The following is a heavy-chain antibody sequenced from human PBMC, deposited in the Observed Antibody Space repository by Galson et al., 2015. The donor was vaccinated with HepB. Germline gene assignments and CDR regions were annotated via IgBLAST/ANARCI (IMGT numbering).Heavy chain of an antibody. Sequence: SLRLSCAASGFTVSTNYMSWVRQAPGKGLDWVSVIYTDGSTYYADSVKGRFTISRDNSKNTLYLQMNSLRPEDTAVYYCARARTGDGAAFFDCWGQGTLVTVSS. CDR2: IYTDGST. CDR3: ARARTGDGAAFFDC. D-gene: IGHD7-27*01. J-gene: IGHJ4*02. V-gene: IGHV3-53*01. CDR1: GFTVSTNY.